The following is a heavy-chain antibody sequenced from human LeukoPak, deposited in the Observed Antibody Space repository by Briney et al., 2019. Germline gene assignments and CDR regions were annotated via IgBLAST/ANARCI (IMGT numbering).Heavy chain of an antibody. J-gene: IGHJ4*02. CDR2: ISGSGGST. V-gene: IGHV3-23*01. D-gene: IGHD5-24*01. Sequence: GGSLRLSCAASGFTFSSYATSWVRQAPGKGLEWVSAISGSGGSTYYADSVKGRFTISRDNSKNTLYLQMNSLRAEDTAVYYCAKDRRRWLQSNYFDYWGQGTLVTVSS. CDR1: GFTFSSYA. CDR3: AKDRRRWLQSNYFDY.